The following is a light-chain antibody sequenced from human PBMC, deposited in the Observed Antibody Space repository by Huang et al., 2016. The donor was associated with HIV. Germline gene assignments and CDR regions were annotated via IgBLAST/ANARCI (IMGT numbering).Light chain of an antibody. V-gene: IGKV3-15*01. CDR2: AAS. CDR1: QSVSSD. CDR3: QQYNNWPRGT. J-gene: IGKJ1*01. Sequence: EIVMTQSPATLSVSPGERATLSCRASQSVSSDLAWYQQNPGQAPRLLIYAASIRAACVPARFSGSGSGTEFTLTISSLQSEDFAVYYCQQYNNWPRGTFGQGTKVEIK.